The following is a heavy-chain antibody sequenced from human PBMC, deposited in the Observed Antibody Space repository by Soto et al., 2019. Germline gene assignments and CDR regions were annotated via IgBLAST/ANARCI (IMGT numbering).Heavy chain of an antibody. CDR2: ISASGGSS. Sequence: EVQLLESGGGLVQPGGSLRLSCAASGFTFDSYAMAWVRQAPGKGLQWVSVISASGGSSDYADSVKDRFTISRDNSNNTLYLHIYSRRAEDTAVYYCAQPPRYGSRRNYFDEWGQGTLVTVSS. J-gene: IGHJ4*02. CDR1: GFTFDSYA. D-gene: IGHD3-10*01. V-gene: IGHV3-23*01. CDR3: AQPPRYGSRRNYFDE.